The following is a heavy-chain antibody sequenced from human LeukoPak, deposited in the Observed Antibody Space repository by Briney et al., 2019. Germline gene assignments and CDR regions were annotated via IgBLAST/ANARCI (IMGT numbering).Heavy chain of an antibody. D-gene: IGHD5-12*01. Sequence: LETLSLTCTVSGGSISSYYSSWIRQPPGKGLEWFGYIYYSGSTNYNPSLKSRVTISVDTPKNQFSLKLSSVSAADTAVYYCARANSGYDTYFDYWGQGTLVTVSS. V-gene: IGHV4-59*01. CDR2: IYYSGST. CDR3: ARANSGYDTYFDY. CDR1: GGSISSYY. J-gene: IGHJ4*02.